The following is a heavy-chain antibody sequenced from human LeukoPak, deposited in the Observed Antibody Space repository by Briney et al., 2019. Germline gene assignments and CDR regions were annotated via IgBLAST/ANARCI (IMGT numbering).Heavy chain of an antibody. CDR1: GFTFDDYA. CDR3: ARDPLSSSSFDL. Sequence: PGGSLRLSCAASGFTFDDYAMHWVRQAPGKGLGWVSLISWDGDNTYYADSVKGRFTISRDNSKNSLYLQMNSLRAEDTAVYYCARDPLSSSSFDLWGQGTLVTVSS. CDR2: ISWDGDNT. V-gene: IGHV3-43D*03. D-gene: IGHD6-13*01. J-gene: IGHJ4*02.